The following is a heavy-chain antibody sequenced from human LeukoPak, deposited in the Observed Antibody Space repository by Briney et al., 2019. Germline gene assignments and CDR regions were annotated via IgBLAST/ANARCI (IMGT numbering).Heavy chain of an antibody. V-gene: IGHV3-33*01. CDR2: IWYDGSNK. CDR3: ARYNWNDAGFDI. Sequence: GGSLRLSCAASGFTFSSYGMQWVRQAPGKGREWVAVIWYDGSNKDYADSVKGRFTISRDNSKNTLYLQMNSLRAEDTAVYYCARYNWNDAGFDIWGQGTLVTVSS. J-gene: IGHJ3*02. D-gene: IGHD1-20*01. CDR1: GFTFSSYG.